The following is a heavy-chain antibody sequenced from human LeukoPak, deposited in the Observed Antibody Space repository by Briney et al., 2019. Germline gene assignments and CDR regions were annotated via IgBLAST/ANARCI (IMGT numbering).Heavy chain of an antibody. CDR3: ARDLSPPRSSSTSCGTDY. CDR1: GFTLSIYW. Sequence: HPGGSLRLSCAASGFTLSIYWMSWVRQAPGKGLEWVANIKQDGSEKYYVDSVKGRFTISRDNAKNSLYLQMNSLRAEDTAVYYCARDLSPPRSSSTSCGTDYWGQGTLVTVSS. J-gene: IGHJ4*02. V-gene: IGHV3-7*01. CDR2: IKQDGSEK. D-gene: IGHD2-2*01.